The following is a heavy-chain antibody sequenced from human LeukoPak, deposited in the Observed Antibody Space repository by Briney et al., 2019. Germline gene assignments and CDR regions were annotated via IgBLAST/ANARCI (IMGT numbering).Heavy chain of an antibody. V-gene: IGHV1-69*05. Sequence: GASVKVSCKASGGTFSSYAISWVRQAPGQGLEWMGGIIPIFGTANYAQKLQGRVTMTTDTSTSTAYMELRSLRSDDTAVYYCAREAEMATTPHWFDPWGQGTLVTVSS. CDR3: AREAEMATTPHWFDP. D-gene: IGHD5-24*01. CDR2: IIPIFGTA. J-gene: IGHJ5*02. CDR1: GGTFSSYA.